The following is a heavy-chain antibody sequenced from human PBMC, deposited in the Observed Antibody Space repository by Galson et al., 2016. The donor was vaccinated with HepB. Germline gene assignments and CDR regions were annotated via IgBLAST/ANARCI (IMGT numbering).Heavy chain of an antibody. Sequence: SVKVSCKASGYTFINYDINWVRQAPGQGLEWMGRISVYNGNTKNAQKFQGRVTMTTDTSTNTAYMELNSLRSDDTAVYFCARDQPLYDYIWGTNNYYYYGLDVWGQGTTVTVSS. V-gene: IGHV1-18*01. CDR2: ISVYNGNT. CDR1: GYTFINYD. D-gene: IGHD3-16*01. CDR3: ARDQPLYDYIWGTNNYYYYGLDV. J-gene: IGHJ6*02.